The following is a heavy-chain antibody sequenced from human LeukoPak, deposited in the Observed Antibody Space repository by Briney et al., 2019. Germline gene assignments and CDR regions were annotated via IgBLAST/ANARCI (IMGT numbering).Heavy chain of an antibody. CDR3: ARGLNYGGSGYYFDS. CDR1: GGSFSGYY. CDR2: INHSGST. D-gene: IGHD3-22*01. J-gene: IGHJ4*02. Sequence: SETLSLTCAVYGGSFSGYYWSWIRQPPGKGLQWIGEINHSGSTNYNPSLKSRVTISVDTSKNQFSLKLSSVTAADTAVYYCARGLNYGGSGYYFDSWGPGTLVTVSS. V-gene: IGHV4-34*01.